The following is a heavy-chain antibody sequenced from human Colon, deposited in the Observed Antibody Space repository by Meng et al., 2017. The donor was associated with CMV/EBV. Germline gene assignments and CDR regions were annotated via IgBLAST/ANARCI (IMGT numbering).Heavy chain of an antibody. CDR2: IYSGGST. CDR1: GFTVRRNY. D-gene: IGHD3-22*01. J-gene: IGHJ4*02. Sequence: SGFTVRRNYMSSVRQAPGEGLEWVSIIYSGGSTYSADSVKGRFTISRDDSKNTLYLQMNSLRAEDTAVYYCARGDGSSGYSYLFDYWGQGTLVTVSS. V-gene: IGHV3-66*02. CDR3: ARGDGSSGYSYLFDY.